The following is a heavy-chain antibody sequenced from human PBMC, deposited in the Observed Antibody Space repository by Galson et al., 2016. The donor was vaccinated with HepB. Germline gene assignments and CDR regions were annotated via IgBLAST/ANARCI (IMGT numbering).Heavy chain of an antibody. V-gene: IGHV3-74*01. CDR2: INGDGSST. Sequence: SLRLSCAASGFSLSGYSMNWVRQAPGKGLVWVSRINGDGSSTTYADSVKGRFTISRDNAKNTLYLQMNSLRAGDTAVYYCAVGNDPLDYWGQGTLVTVSS. D-gene: IGHD1-1*01. CDR3: AVGNDPLDY. J-gene: IGHJ4*02. CDR1: GFSLSGYS.